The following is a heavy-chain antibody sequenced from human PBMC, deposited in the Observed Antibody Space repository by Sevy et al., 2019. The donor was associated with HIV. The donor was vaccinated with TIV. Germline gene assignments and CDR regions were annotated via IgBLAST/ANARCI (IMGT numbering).Heavy chain of an antibody. Sequence: SETLSLTCTVSGGSISSYYWSWIRQPAGKGLEWIGRIYTSGSTNYNPSLKSRVTMSVDTSKNQFSLKLSSETAADTAVYYCARVGSPDIVVVPAAKYYYYYGMDVWGQGTTVTVSS. CDR2: IYTSGST. CDR3: ARVGSPDIVVVPAAKYYYYYGMDV. V-gene: IGHV4-4*07. D-gene: IGHD2-2*01. J-gene: IGHJ6*02. CDR1: GGSISSYY.